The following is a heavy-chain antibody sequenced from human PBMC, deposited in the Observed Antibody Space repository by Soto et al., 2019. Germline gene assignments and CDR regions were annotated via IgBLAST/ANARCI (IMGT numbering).Heavy chain of an antibody. V-gene: IGHV1-46*01. D-gene: IGHD3-22*01. CDR1: GYTFTSYY. CDR3: ARAPLGIIVAPDF. CDR2: INPIGGST. J-gene: IGHJ4*02. Sequence: ASVKVSCKASGYTFTSYYMHWVRQAPGQGLEWLGMINPIGGSTSYAQKFQGRVTMTKDTSTSTVYMELSSLRSEDTAVYYCARAPLGIIVAPDFWGQGTLVTVSS.